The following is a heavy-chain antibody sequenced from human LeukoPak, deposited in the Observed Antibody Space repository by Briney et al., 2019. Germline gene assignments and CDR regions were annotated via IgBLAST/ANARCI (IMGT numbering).Heavy chain of an antibody. V-gene: IGHV4-34*01. CDR1: GGSFSGYY. Sequence: SETLSLTCAVYGGSFSGYYWSWIRQPPRKGLEWIGEINHSGSTNYNPSLKSRVTISVDTSKNQFSLKLSSVTAADTAVYYCARNDYYDSSGYSPNFDYWGQGTMVTVSS. D-gene: IGHD3-22*01. CDR3: ARNDYYDSSGYSPNFDY. J-gene: IGHJ4*02. CDR2: INHSGST.